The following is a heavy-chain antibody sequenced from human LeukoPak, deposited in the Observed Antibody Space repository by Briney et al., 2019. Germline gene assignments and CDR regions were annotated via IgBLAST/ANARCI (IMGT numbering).Heavy chain of an antibody. Sequence: PSETLSLTCTVSGGSISSNNYYWGWIRQPPGKGLEWIGSIYYGGYTYYNPSLKSRVTISVDTSKNQFSLKLNSVTAADTAVYYCARSPRPLTPWGAAGHIFDYWGQGTLVTVSS. CDR2: IYYGGYT. V-gene: IGHV4-39*01. J-gene: IGHJ4*02. CDR3: ARSPRPLTPWGAAGHIFDY. CDR1: GGSISSNNYY. D-gene: IGHD6-13*01.